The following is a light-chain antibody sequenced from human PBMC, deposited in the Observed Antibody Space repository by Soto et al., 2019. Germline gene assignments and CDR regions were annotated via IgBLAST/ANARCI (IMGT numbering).Light chain of an antibody. CDR2: AAS. CDR1: QDISSW. J-gene: IGKJ4*01. CDR3: QQANSFPLT. V-gene: IGKV1D-12*01. Sequence: DLQMTQSPSSVSASVGDRVTITCRASQDISSWLAWYQHKPGKAPSLLIYAASSLQSGVPSRFRGSGSGTDLALTIAGLESEDFATYYCQQANSFPLTFGGGTKVEIK.